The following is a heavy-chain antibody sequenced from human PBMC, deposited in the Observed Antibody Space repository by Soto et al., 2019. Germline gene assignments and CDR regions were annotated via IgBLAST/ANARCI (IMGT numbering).Heavy chain of an antibody. CDR1: GYTFTSYA. CDR2: INAGNGNT. CDR3: ARDIVVVVAATYSYHGMDV. V-gene: IGHV1-3*01. Sequence: ASVKVSCKASGYTFTSYAMYWVRQAPGQRLEWMGWINAGNGNTKYSQRFQGRVTITRDTYASTVYMELSSLRSEDTAVYYCARDIVVVVAATYSYHGMDVWGQGTTVTVSS. D-gene: IGHD2-15*01. J-gene: IGHJ6*02.